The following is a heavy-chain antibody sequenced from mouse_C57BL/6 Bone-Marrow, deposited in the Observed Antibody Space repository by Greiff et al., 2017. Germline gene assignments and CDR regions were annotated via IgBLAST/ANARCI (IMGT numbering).Heavy chain of an antibody. J-gene: IGHJ4*01. V-gene: IGHV7-3*01. Sequence: EVKVEESGGGLVQPGGSLSLSCAASGFTFTDYYMSWVRQPPGKALEWLGFIRNKANGYTTEYSASVKGRFTISRDNSQSILYLQMNALRAEDSATYYCASRLRGAMDYWGQGTSVTVSS. CDR2: IRNKANGYTT. D-gene: IGHD2-4*01. CDR1: GFTFTDYY. CDR3: ASRLRGAMDY.